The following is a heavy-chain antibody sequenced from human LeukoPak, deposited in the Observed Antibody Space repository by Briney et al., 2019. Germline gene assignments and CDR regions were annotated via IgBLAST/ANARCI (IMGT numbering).Heavy chain of an antibody. CDR3: ASDRPKYQLLLGGWGMDV. J-gene: IGHJ6*02. D-gene: IGHD2-2*01. CDR1: VGSISSGGYY. CDR2: IHYSGST. V-gene: IGHV4-31*03. Sequence: SETLSLTCTVSVGSISSGGYYWSWIRQHPGKGLEWIGYIHYSGSTYYNPSVKSRVTISVDTSKNQFSLKLSSVTAADTAVYYCASDRPKYQLLLGGWGMDVWGQGTTVTVSS.